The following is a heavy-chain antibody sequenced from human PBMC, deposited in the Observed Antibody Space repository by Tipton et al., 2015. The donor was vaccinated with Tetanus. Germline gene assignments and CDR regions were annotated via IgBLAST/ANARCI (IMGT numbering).Heavy chain of an antibody. CDR1: GGSISRYY. V-gene: IGHV4-59*01. J-gene: IGHJ6*02. D-gene: IGHD3-22*01. Sequence: TLSLTCTVSGGSISRYYWSWIRQPPGKGLEWIGYIYYSGSTNYNPSLKSRVTISVDTSKNQFSLKLSSATAADTAVYYCASDGGHYYDSNYYYGMDVWGQGTTVTVSS. CDR2: IYYSGST. CDR3: ASDGGHYYDSNYYYGMDV.